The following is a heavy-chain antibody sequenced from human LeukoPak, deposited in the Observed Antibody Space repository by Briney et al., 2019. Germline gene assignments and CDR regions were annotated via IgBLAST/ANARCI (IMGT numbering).Heavy chain of an antibody. Sequence: SVKVSCKVSGHTLSEISMHWVRQAPGKGLEWMGSFDPEDGETMYAENFQGRFTMTGDTSRDTAYMELSSLRSEDTAVYFCATDKGGPGTTFHDPFDNWGQGTMVTVSS. D-gene: IGHD1-7*01. CDR2: FDPEDGET. CDR1: GHTLSEIS. CDR3: ATDKGGPGTTFHDPFDN. J-gene: IGHJ3*02. V-gene: IGHV1-24*01.